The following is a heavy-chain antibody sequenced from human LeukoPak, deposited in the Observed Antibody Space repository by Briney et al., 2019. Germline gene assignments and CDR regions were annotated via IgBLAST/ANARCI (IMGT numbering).Heavy chain of an antibody. V-gene: IGHV1-18*01. J-gene: IGHJ4*02. Sequence: ASVKVSCKASGYTFTSYGISWVRQAPGQGLEWMGWISAYNGNTNYAQKLQGRVTMTTDTSTSTAYMELRSLRPDDTAVYYCARDERYSYGHEQFDYWGQGTLVTVSS. CDR3: ARDERYSYGHEQFDY. CDR2: ISAYNGNT. CDR1: GYTFTSYG. D-gene: IGHD5-18*01.